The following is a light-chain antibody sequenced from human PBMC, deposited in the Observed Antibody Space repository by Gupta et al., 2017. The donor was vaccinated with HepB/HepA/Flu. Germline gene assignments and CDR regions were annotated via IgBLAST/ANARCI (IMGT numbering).Light chain of an antibody. J-gene: IGKJ4*01. CDR2: DAS. V-gene: IGKV3-11*01. Sequence: DIVVRQSPAPLSLSPGERASLSCRTSQSVGNYLAWYQQKPGEALRLLIYDASNRAAGNPARFSGSGSGTDYTLTISSLEPEDFAVYYCQQRSNFAFGGGTKVEIK. CDR3: QQRSNFA. CDR1: QSVGNY.